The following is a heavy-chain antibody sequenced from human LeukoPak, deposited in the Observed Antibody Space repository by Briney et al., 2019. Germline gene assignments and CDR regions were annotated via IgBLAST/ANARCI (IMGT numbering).Heavy chain of an antibody. CDR3: ASPRNYEAFDI. CDR1: GGSISSCY. Sequence: PSETLSLTCTVSGGSISSCYWSWVRQPAGKGLEWIGRIYASGNTNYNPSLKGRVTMTVDTSKNQFSLNLSSVTAADTAVYYCASPRNYEAFDIWGQGTMVTVSS. J-gene: IGHJ3*02. V-gene: IGHV4-4*07. CDR2: IYASGNT. D-gene: IGHD1-7*01.